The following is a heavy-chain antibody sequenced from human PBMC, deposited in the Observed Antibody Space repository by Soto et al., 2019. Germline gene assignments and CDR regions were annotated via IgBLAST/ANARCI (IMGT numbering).Heavy chain of an antibody. CDR3: DSSGYGWFDP. CDR1: GGSISSGDYY. Sequence: PSETLSLTCTVSGGSISSGDYYWSWIRQPPGKGLEWIGYIYYSGSTYYNPSLKSRVTISVDTSKNQFSLNLSYVTAADTAVYYYDSSGYGWFDPWGQGTLVTVSS. D-gene: IGHD3-22*01. J-gene: IGHJ5*02. CDR2: IYYSGST. V-gene: IGHV4-30-4*01.